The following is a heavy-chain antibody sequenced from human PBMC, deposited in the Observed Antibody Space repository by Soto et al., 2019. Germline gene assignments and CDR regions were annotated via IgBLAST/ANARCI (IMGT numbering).Heavy chain of an antibody. CDR1: GYTFTSYD. CDR3: ARSPPYCSGGSCYGRRYFDL. CDR2: MNPNSGNT. D-gene: IGHD2-15*01. Sequence: QVQLVQSGAEGKKPGASVKVSCKASGYTFTSYDINWVRQATGQGLEGMGWMNPNSGNTGYAQKFQGRVTMTRNTAISTAYMERGSLRSEDTAVYYCARSPPYCSGGSCYGRRYFDLWGRGTLVTVSS. V-gene: IGHV1-8*01. J-gene: IGHJ2*01.